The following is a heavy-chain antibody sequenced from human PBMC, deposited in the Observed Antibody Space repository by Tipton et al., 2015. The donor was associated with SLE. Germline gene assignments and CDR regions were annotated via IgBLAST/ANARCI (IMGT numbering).Heavy chain of an antibody. V-gene: IGHV1-69*01. Sequence: QVQLVQSGAEVKKPGSSVKVSCKASGGAFSTYAISWVRQAPGRGLEWMGGILPLFATPKYAQKFQGRVTITTDESASTAYMELSSLRSEDTALYFCARADYYYGMDVWGQGTTVTVSS. CDR3: ARADYYYGMDV. J-gene: IGHJ6*02. CDR2: ILPLFATP. CDR1: GGAFSTYA.